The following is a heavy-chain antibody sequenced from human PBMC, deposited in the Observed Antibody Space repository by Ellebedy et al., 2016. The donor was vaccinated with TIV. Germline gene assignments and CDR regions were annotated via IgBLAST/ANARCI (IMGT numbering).Heavy chain of an antibody. V-gene: IGHV3-23*01. CDR2: ITESGGNT. Sequence: GESLKISCAASGLTFSSHAMSWVRQAPGKGLEWVSSITESGGNTYYADSVKGRFTISRDNSKDTLYLQMNSLRAEETAIYYCARDPVGVGPAFDVWGQGTWSPSLQ. CDR1: GLTFSSHA. CDR3: ARDPVGVGPAFDV. D-gene: IGHD4-23*01. J-gene: IGHJ3*01.